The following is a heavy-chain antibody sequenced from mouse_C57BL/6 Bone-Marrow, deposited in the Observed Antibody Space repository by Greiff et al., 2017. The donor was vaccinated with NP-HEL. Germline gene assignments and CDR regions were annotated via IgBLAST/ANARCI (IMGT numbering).Heavy chain of an antibody. Sequence: VQLVESGAELVRPGASVTLSCKASGYTFTDYEMHWVKQTPVHGLEWIGAIDPETGGTAYNQKFKGKAILTADKSSSTAYMELRSLTSEDSAVYYCNGGYDWFSYWGQATLVTVSA. D-gene: IGHD2-2*01. J-gene: IGHJ3*01. CDR1: GYTFTDYE. CDR3: NGGYDWFSY. CDR2: IDPETGGT. V-gene: IGHV1-15*01.